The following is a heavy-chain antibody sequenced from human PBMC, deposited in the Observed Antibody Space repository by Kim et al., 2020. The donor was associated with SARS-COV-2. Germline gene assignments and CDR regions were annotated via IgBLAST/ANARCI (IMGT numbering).Heavy chain of an antibody. J-gene: IGHJ4*02. CDR1: GLIFSSYW. V-gene: IGHV3-7*01. CDR2: IKPDGSER. D-gene: IGHD3-10*01. CDR3: VSDDGSGSCF. Sequence: GGSLRLSCAASGLIFSSYWMYWVRQAPGKGLEWVANIKPDGSERYYVDSVKGRFTISRDNAKNSVYLQMNSLRAEDTAVYFCVSDDGSGSCFWGQGTLVTVSS.